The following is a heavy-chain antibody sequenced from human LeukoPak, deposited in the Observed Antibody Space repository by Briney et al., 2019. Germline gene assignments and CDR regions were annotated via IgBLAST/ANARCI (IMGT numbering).Heavy chain of an antibody. Sequence: PSETLSLTCTVSGGSISSYYWSWIRQPPGKGLEWIGYIYYSGSTNYNPSLKSRVTMSVDTSKNQFSLKLSSVTAADTAVYYCARDKGAMFDYWGQGTLVTVSS. CDR2: IYYSGST. J-gene: IGHJ4*02. V-gene: IGHV4-59*12. D-gene: IGHD1-26*01. CDR3: ARDKGAMFDY. CDR1: GGSISSYY.